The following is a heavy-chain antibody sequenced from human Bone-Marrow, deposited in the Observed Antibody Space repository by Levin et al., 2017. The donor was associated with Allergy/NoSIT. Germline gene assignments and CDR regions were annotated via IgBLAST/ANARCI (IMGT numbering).Heavy chain of an antibody. CDR1: GGSISSSSYY. CDR2: IYYSGST. D-gene: IGHD2-15*01. CDR3: AREGGYCSGGSCKGHSFDY. J-gene: IGHJ4*02. V-gene: IGHV4-39*07. Sequence: SETLSLTCTVSGGSISSSSYYWGWIRQPPGKGLEWIGSIYYSGSTYYNPSLKSRVTISVDTSKNQFSLKLSSVTAADTAVYYCAREGGYCSGGSCKGHSFDYWGQGTLVTVSS.